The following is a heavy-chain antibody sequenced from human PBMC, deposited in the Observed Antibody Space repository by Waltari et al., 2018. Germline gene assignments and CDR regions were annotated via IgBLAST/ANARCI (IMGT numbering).Heavy chain of an antibody. CDR3: ARDVLGYYGMDV. CDR1: GFTFTSFS. D-gene: IGHD2-8*01. Sequence: EVQLVESGGGLVKPGGSLRLSCAASGFTFTSFSINWVRQAPGKGLEWFSSISSSSNNSYYAGPVKGRFTISRDNAKYSLYLQMNSLRVEDTAVYHCARDVLGYYGMDVWGQGTTVTVSS. J-gene: IGHJ6*02. V-gene: IGHV3-21*01. CDR2: ISSSSNNS.